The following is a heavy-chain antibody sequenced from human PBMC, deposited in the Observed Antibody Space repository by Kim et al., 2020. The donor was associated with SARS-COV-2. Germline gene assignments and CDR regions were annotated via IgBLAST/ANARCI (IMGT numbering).Heavy chain of an antibody. CDR1: GYTFTGYY. CDR2: INPNSGGT. J-gene: IGHJ5*02. Sequence: ASVKVSCKASGYTFTGYYMHWVRQAPGQGLEWMGWINPNSGGTNYAQKFQGWVTMTRDTSISTAYMELSRLRSDDTAVYYCARGEPYEGLSTGNWFDPWGQGTLVTVSS. CDR3: ARGEPYEGLSTGNWFDP. D-gene: IGHD1-26*01. V-gene: IGHV1-2*04.